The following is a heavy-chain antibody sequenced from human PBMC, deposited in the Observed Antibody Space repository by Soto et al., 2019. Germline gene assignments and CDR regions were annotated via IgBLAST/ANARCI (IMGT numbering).Heavy chain of an antibody. CDR3: AKDHDLAAAGYYLDY. Sequence: GSLRLSCAASGFTFSSYAMNGVRQAPGKGLEWVSGISGSGASTFYADSVKGRFTISRDNSKNTLFLQMNSLRPEDTAVYFCAKDHDLAAAGYYLDYWVQGTLVTVSS. V-gene: IGHV3-23*01. J-gene: IGHJ4*02. D-gene: IGHD6-13*01. CDR2: ISGSGAST. CDR1: GFTFSSYA.